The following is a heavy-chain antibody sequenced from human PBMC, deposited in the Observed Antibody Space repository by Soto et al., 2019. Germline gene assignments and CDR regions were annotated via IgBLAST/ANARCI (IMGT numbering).Heavy chain of an antibody. D-gene: IGHD4-17*01. J-gene: IGHJ6*02. CDR3: ARDKASSGDYGAYFYYGMDV. CDR1: GFTFRNCS. CDR2: FTSSSYI. Sequence: GGSLRLSCAASGFTFRNCSMNWVRQAPGKGLEWVSSFTSSSYIYYAGSVKGRFTISRDNAKNSLYLQMNSLRAEDTAVYYCARDKASSGDYGAYFYYGMDVWGQGTTVTVSS. V-gene: IGHV3-21*01.